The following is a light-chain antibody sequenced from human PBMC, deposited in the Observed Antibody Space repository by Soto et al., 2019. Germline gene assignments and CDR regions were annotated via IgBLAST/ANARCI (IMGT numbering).Light chain of an antibody. CDR3: SSFASPGSVV. Sequence: QSALTQPASVSGSPGQSITISCTGTNSDVGLYDLVSWYQQLPGKAPKLIIFEARRRPSGVSTRFSGSKSGNTASLTISGLQAEDEANYHCSSFASPGSVVFGGGTKVTVL. CDR2: EAR. CDR1: NSDVGLYDL. J-gene: IGLJ2*01. V-gene: IGLV2-23*01.